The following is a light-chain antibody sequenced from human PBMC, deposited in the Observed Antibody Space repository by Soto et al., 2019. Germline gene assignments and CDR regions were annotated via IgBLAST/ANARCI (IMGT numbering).Light chain of an antibody. CDR3: QSYDSSLSGLHVV. CDR1: SYNIGAGYD. J-gene: IGLJ2*01. CDR2: GNS. V-gene: IGLV1-40*01. Sequence: QSLLTQPPSVSGAPGQRVTISCTGSSYNIGAGYDVHWYQQLPGTAPKLLIYGNSNRPSGVPDRFSGSKSGTSASLAITGLQAEDEADYYCQSYDSSLSGLHVVFGGGTKLTVL.